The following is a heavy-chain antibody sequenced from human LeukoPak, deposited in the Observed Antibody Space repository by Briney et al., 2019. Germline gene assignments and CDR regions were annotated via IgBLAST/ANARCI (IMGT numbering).Heavy chain of an antibody. CDR1: RGTFSSYA. CDR2: IIPIFGTA. CDR3: ARESAAVGAFDI. D-gene: IGHD6-25*01. Sequence: ASVKVSCKASRGTFSSYAISWVRQAPGQGLEWMGGIIPIFGTANYAQKFQGRVTITADKSTSTAYMELSSLRSEDTAVYYCARESAAVGAFDIWGQGTMVTVSS. J-gene: IGHJ3*02. V-gene: IGHV1-69*06.